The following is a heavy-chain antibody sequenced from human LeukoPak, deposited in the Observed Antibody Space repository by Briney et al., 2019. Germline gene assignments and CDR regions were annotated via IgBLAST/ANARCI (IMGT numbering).Heavy chain of an antibody. V-gene: IGHV1-46*01. Sequence: ASAWVSCKASGYTFISYYMHWVRQAPGQGLEWMGIINPSGGSTNYAQKFQGRVTMTSDTSTSTVYMELSSLRSEDTAVYYCARAEVIVGITGFDYWGHGNLCSVSS. CDR3: ARAEVIVGITGFDY. CDR1: GYTFISYY. D-gene: IGHD1-26*01. J-gene: IGHJ4*01. CDR2: INPSGGST.